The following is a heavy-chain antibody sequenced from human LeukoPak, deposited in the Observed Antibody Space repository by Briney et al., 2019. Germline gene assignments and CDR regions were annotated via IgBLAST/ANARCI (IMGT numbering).Heavy chain of an antibody. J-gene: IGHJ3*02. D-gene: IGHD3-16*01. CDR2: INPNNSGT. V-gene: IGHV1-2*02. CDR3: VRFWGSSAFDI. CDR1: GYTFTGYF. Sequence: GASVKVSCKASGYTFTGYFMHWVRQAPGQGLEWMGWINPNNSGTNYAQKFQGRVTMTRDTSISTAYMELSRLRSDDTAVYYCVRFWGSSAFDIWGQGTMVTVS.